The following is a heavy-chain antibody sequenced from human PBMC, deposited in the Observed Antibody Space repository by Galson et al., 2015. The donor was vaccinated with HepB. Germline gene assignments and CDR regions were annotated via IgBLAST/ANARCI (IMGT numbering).Heavy chain of an antibody. CDR3: ARALSTGYSSGWILHDPFHI. D-gene: IGHD6-19*01. CDR1: GFTFSVPY. Sequence: SLRLDCAASGFTFSVPYRSWTGQAQGKGLEWIAYITRNGNTIYHADSVQGRFNISRDNAKYSLDLQVSSLSAEDTDVYYCARALSTGYSSGWILHDPFHIWGQGTMVTVSS. J-gene: IGHJ3*02. V-gene: IGHV3-11*01. CDR2: ITRNGNTI.